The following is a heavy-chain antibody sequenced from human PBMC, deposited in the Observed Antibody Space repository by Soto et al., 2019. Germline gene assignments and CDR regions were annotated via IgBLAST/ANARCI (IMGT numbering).Heavy chain of an antibody. D-gene: IGHD1-20*01. Sequence: GESLKISCEASGYDFPGYWIVWVRQMPGKGLEWLGMIFPGDSQTRYSPFFQGQVTMSADKSIRTATLQWSSLKAADTAMYYCSRDNAPSIAGNWFDPWGQGTLVTVSS. CDR1: GYDFPGYW. CDR2: IFPGDSQT. CDR3: SRDNAPSIAGNWFDP. J-gene: IGHJ5*02. V-gene: IGHV5-51*01.